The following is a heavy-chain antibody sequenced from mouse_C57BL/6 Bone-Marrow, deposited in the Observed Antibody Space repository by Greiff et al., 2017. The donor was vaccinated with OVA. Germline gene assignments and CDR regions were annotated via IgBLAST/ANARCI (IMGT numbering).Heavy chain of an antibody. CDR2: ISSGSSTI. V-gene: IGHV5-17*01. D-gene: IGHD1-1*01. CDR3: ARVTTVVAKRMDY. Sequence: EVMLVESGGGLVKPGGSLKLSCAASGFTFSDYGMHWVRQAPEKGLEWVAYISSGSSTIYYADTVKGRFTISRDNAKNTLFLQMTSLRSEDTAMYYCARVTTVVAKRMDYWGQGTSVTVSS. CDR1: GFTFSDYG. J-gene: IGHJ4*01.